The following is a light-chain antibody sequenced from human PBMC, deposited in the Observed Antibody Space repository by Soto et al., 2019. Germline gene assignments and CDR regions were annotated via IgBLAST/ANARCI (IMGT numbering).Light chain of an antibody. CDR2: GAS. Sequence: EIVMTQSPAPLSVSPGERATLSCRASQSVSSNLAWYQQKPGQAPRLLIYGASTRATGIPARFSGSGSGTEFTLTISSLQSEDFAVYYCQQYNNWHLTFGGGTKVEIK. J-gene: IGKJ4*01. V-gene: IGKV3-15*01. CDR3: QQYNNWHLT. CDR1: QSVSSN.